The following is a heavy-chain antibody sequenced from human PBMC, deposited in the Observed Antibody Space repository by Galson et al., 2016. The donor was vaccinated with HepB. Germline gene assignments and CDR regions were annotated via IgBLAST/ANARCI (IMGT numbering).Heavy chain of an antibody. V-gene: IGHV1-3*01. D-gene: IGHD3-16*02. J-gene: IGHJ4*02. CDR2: INAGNANT. Sequence: SVKVSCKASGYTFTTNAIHWVRQAPGQRLEWMGWINAGNANTKYSPKFQGRVTITRDTFASTAYMELSSLKSEDTAVYYCVRSYNIWVSYRPIYYFDYWGQGTLVTVSS. CDR3: VRSYNIWVSYRPIYYFDY. CDR1: GYTFTTNA.